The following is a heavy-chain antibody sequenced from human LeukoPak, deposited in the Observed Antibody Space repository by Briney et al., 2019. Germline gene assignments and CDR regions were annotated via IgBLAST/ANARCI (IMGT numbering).Heavy chain of an antibody. CDR3: AKTPRDYYDSSGYYFGY. D-gene: IGHD3-22*01. J-gene: IGHJ4*02. CDR1: GFTFSSYA. Sequence: GGSLRLSCAASGFTFSSYAMSWVRQAPGKGLEWVSAISGSGGSTYYADSVKGRFTISRDNSKNTLHLQMNSLRAEDTAVYYCAKTPRDYYDSSGYYFGYWGQGTLVTVSS. CDR2: ISGSGGST. V-gene: IGHV3-23*01.